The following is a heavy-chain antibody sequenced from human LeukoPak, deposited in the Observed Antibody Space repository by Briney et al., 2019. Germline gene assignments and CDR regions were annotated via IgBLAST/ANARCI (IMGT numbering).Heavy chain of an antibody. CDR3: ARVGWLPRWGLGAPDAFDI. CDR1: GFTFSSYG. CDR2: IRYDGSNK. D-gene: IGHD5-12*01. Sequence: GGSLRLSCAASGFTFSSYGMHWVRQAPGKGLVWVAFIRYDGSNKYYADSVKGRFTISRDNAKNSLYLQMNSLRAEDTAVYYCARVGWLPRWGLGAPDAFDIWGQGTMVTVSS. V-gene: IGHV3-30*02. J-gene: IGHJ3*02.